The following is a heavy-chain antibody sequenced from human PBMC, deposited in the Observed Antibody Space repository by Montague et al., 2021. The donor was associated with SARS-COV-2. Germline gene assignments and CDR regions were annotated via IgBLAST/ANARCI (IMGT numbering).Heavy chain of an antibody. J-gene: IGHJ4*02. V-gene: IGHV4-4*02. CDR1: GDSLSTDNW. CDR3: ARKGSGRSDRAY. Sequence: SETLSLTCVVSGDSLSTDNWWTWVRLPRGKRLEWVGEIYNTGSTKYKPSLKSRVSMSVDKSWNHSSLRLTSVTAADTSVYYCARKGSGRSDRAYWGQGTLVTVTS. D-gene: IGHD1-26*01. CDR2: IYNTGST.